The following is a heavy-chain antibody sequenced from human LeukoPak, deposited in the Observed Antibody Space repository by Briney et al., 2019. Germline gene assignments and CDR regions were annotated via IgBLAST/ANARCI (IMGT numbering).Heavy chain of an antibody. V-gene: IGHV3-21*01. J-gene: IGHJ3*02. D-gene: IGHD6-6*01. CDR1: GFTFSSYS. CDR2: ISSGSTYM. CDR3: GRVGGRSKAAKGDAFDI. Sequence: TGGSLRLSCAASGFTFSSYSMNWVRQAPGKGLEWVSSISSGSTYMYYADSAKGRFTISRDNAQNSMYLQMNSLRAEDTAVYYCGRVGGRSKAAKGDAFDIWGQGTMVTVSS.